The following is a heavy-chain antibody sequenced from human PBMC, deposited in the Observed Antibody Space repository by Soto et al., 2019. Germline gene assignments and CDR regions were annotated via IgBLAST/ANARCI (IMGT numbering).Heavy chain of an antibody. CDR3: ALVPAAIRHYYYYYGMDV. Sequence: SVKVSCKASGGTFSSYAISWVRQAPGQGLEWMGGITPIFGTANYAQKFQGRVTITADESTSTAYMELSSLRSEDTAVYYCALVPAAIRHYYYYYGMDVWGQGTTVTVSS. CDR1: GGTFSSYA. J-gene: IGHJ6*02. CDR2: ITPIFGTA. D-gene: IGHD2-2*01. V-gene: IGHV1-69*13.